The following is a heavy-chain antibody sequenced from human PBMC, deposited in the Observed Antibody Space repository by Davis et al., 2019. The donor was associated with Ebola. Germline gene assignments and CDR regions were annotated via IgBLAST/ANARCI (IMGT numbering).Heavy chain of an antibody. CDR2: INHSGNT. V-gene: IGHV4-34*01. J-gene: IGHJ5*02. Sequence: MPSETLSLTCAVYGGSFSAYYWNWIRQPPGKGLEWIGEINHSGNTNYNPSLKSRVTISVDTSKNQFSLKLSSVTAADTAVYYCARGYSNWFDPWGQGTLVTVSS. CDR3: ARGYSNWFDP. D-gene: IGHD2-15*01. CDR1: GGSFSAYY.